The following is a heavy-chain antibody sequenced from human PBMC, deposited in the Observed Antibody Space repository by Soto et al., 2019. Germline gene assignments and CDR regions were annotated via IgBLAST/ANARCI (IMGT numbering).Heavy chain of an antibody. Sequence: GGSLRLSCAASGFTFSSYGMHWVRQAPGKGLEWVAVIWYDGSNKYYADSVKGRFTISRDNSKNTLYLQMNSLRAEDTAVYYCERSVSSGGPPSLDYWGQGTLVNVSS. CDR3: ERSVSSGGPPSLDY. D-gene: IGHD6-19*01. CDR2: IWYDGSNK. J-gene: IGHJ4*02. V-gene: IGHV3-33*01. CDR1: GFTFSSYG.